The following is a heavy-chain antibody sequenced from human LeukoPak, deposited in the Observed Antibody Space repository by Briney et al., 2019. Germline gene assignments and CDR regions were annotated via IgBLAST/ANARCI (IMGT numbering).Heavy chain of an antibody. CDR2: IYHSGST. CDR3: ARGGIAGDNWFDP. V-gene: IGHV4-59*08. Sequence: SETLSLTCTVSGGSISSYYWSWIRQPPGRGLEWIGSIYHSGSTYYNPSLKSRVTISVDTSKNQFSLKLSSVTAADTAVYYCARGGIAGDNWFDPWGQGTLVTVSS. CDR1: GGSISSYY. J-gene: IGHJ5*02. D-gene: IGHD6-13*01.